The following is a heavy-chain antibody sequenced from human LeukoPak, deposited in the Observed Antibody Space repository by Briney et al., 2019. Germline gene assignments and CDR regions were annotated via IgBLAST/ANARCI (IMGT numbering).Heavy chain of an antibody. J-gene: IGHJ4*02. CDR1: GFTFSSDW. V-gene: IGHV3-74*01. Sequence: GGSLRLSCAASGFTFSSDWMHWVRQAPGKGPVWVSRINSDGSSTRYADSVTGRFTISRDNAKNTVYLQVNSLRAEDTAVYYCAKVLGGLWPGIDYWGQGTVVTVSS. CDR2: INSDGSST. CDR3: AKVLGGLWPGIDY. D-gene: IGHD2-15*01.